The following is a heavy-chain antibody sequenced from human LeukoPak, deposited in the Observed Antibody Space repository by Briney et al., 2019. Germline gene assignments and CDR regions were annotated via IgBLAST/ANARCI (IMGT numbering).Heavy chain of an antibody. CDR1: GFTFSNYA. Sequence: GGSLRLSCAASGFTFSNYAMSWVRQAPGKGLEWVSTISNSGAGTYYADSVKGRFTISRDNPKDTLYLQMNSLRAEDTAVYYCAKGIRAGYKQYYFDYWGQGTLVTVSS. D-gene: IGHD5-24*01. CDR2: ISNSGAGT. V-gene: IGHV3-23*01. J-gene: IGHJ4*02. CDR3: AKGIRAGYKQYYFDY.